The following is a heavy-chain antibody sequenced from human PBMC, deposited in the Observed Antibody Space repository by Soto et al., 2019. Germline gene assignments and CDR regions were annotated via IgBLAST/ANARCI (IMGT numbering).Heavy chain of an antibody. J-gene: IGHJ4*02. D-gene: IGHD6-19*01. CDR2: INHSGST. CDR1: GGPFSGFF. CDR3: ARGQWLPRGEY. Sequence: QVQLQQWGAGLLKPSETLSLTCAVHGGPFSGFFWTWIRQPPGKGLEWIGEINHSGSTNYNPSLKSRVTISADTSENQCPRRLTSVTAADTAVYYCARGQWLPRGEYWGQGTLVTVSS. V-gene: IGHV4-34*02.